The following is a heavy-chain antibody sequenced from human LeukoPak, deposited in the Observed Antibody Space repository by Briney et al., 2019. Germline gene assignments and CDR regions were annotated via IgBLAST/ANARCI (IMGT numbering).Heavy chain of an antibody. Sequence: ASVKVSCKASGYTFTSYDINWVRQATGQGLEWMGWMNPNSGNTGYAQKFQGRVTMTRNTSISTAYMELSSLRSEDTAVYYCARDYSSGWYNWFDPWGQGTPVTVSS. J-gene: IGHJ5*02. D-gene: IGHD6-19*01. CDR2: MNPNSGNT. CDR1: GYTFTSYD. CDR3: ARDYSSGWYNWFDP. V-gene: IGHV1-8*01.